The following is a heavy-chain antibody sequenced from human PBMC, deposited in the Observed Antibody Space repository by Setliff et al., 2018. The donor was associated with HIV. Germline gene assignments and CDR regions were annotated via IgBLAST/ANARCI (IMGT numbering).Heavy chain of an antibody. CDR2: INPSGGST. CDR1: GYTFSDYY. D-gene: IGHD2-15*01. CDR3: ARDFHVLGYCSADSCPYDASDV. J-gene: IGHJ3*01. V-gene: IGHV1-46*01. Sequence: VASVKVSCKASGYTFSDYYIHWVRQAPGQGLEWMGRINPSGGSTSYAQKFQGRVSMTTDTSTSTAYMELSSLRSDDTAIYYCARDFHVLGYCSADSCPYDASDVWGQGTMVTVSS.